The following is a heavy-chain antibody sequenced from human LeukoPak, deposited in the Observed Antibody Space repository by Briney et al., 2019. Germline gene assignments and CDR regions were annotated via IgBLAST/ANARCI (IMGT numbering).Heavy chain of an antibody. J-gene: IGHJ4*02. CDR2: ISSNGGST. Sequence: GGSLRLSCSASGFTFSSFDMHWVRQAPGQGLESVSAISSNGGSTYYADSVKGRFAISRDNSKNTLYLQMSSLRAEDTAVYYCVTTPFIVAGLSFDYWGQGTLVTVSS. D-gene: IGHD6-19*01. CDR1: GFTFSSFD. CDR3: VTTPFIVAGLSFDY. V-gene: IGHV3-64D*09.